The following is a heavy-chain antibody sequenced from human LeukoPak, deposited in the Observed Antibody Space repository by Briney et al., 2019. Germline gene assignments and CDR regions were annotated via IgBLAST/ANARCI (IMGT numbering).Heavy chain of an antibody. V-gene: IGHV3-53*01. CDR1: GFTFSNAW. CDR2: IYSGSST. D-gene: IGHD6-19*01. Sequence: PGGSLRLSCAASGFTFSNAWMSWVRQAPGKGLEWVSVIYSGSSTYYTDSVKGRFTISRDNSKNTLYLQMNSLRAEDTAVYYCARGGSGWDLDYWGQGTLVTVSS. CDR3: ARGGSGWDLDY. J-gene: IGHJ4*02.